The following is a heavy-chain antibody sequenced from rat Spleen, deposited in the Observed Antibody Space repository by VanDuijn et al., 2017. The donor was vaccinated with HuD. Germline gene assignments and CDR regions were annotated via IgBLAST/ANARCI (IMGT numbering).Heavy chain of an antibody. CDR3: ARQGARDY. Sequence: VQLKESGPGLVQPSQTLSLTCTVSGFSLSNYGVIWVRQAPTKGLEWVASIGTGGGNTYYRDSVKGRFTISRDNAKSTLYLQMNSLRSEDTATYYCARQGARDYWGQGVMVTVSS. CDR2: IGTGGGNT. CDR1: GFSLSNYG. V-gene: IGHV5S23*01. J-gene: IGHJ2*01.